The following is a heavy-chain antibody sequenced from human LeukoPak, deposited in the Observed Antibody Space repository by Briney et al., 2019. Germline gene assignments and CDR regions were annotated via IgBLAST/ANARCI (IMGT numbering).Heavy chain of an antibody. D-gene: IGHD3-22*01. Sequence: GGSLRLSCAASGFTFSNAWMSWVRQAPGKGLEWVGRIKSKTDGGTTDYAAPVKGRFTISRDDSKNTLYLQMNSLKTEDTAVYYCTTESTLDYYDSSGYYAAYWGQGTLVTVSS. J-gene: IGHJ4*02. V-gene: IGHV3-15*01. CDR2: IKSKTDGGTT. CDR3: TTESTLDYYDSSGYYAAY. CDR1: GFTFSNAW.